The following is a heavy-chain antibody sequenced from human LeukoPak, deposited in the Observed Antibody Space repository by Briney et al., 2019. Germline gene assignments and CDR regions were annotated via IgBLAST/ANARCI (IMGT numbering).Heavy chain of an antibody. Sequence: GGSLRLSCAASEFTFSSYAMNWVRQASGKGLEWVGRIRSKANSYATAYAASVKGRFTISRDDSKNTAYLQMNSLKTEDTAVYYCTRHYGSGSLIEDYWGQGTLVTVSS. CDR1: EFTFSSYA. CDR3: TRHYGSGSLIEDY. D-gene: IGHD3-10*01. J-gene: IGHJ4*02. CDR2: IRSKANSYAT. V-gene: IGHV3-73*01.